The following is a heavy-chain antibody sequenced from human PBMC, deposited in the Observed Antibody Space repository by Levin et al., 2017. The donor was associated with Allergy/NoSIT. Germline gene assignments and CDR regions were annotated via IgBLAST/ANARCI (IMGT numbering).Heavy chain of an antibody. CDR1: GFTFSDYY. D-gene: IGHD3-22*01. V-gene: IGHV3-11*01. J-gene: IGHJ4*02. Sequence: GGSLRLSCAASGFTFSDYYMSWIRQAPGKGLEWVSHISSSGSRTYYADSVKGRFTISRDNAKNSLYLQMNSLRAEDTAVYYCAREIPDYLVTSGTPGYWGQGTLVTVSS. CDR2: ISSSGSRT. CDR3: AREIPDYLVTSGTPGY.